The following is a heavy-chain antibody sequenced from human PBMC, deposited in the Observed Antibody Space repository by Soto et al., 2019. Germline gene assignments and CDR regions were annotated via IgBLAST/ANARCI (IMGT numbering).Heavy chain of an antibody. CDR3: ARGSFSAAHYDY. CDR2: INHSGST. J-gene: IGHJ4*02. CDR1: GGSFSGYY. Sequence: QVQLQQWGAGLLKPSETLSLTCAVYGGSFSGYYWTWIRQPPGKGLEWMGDINHSGSTTYNPSLKCRVTISVDTSKNQFSLNLTSVTAADTAVYYCARGSFSAAHYDYWGQGTLVTVSS. D-gene: IGHD2-2*01. V-gene: IGHV4-34*01.